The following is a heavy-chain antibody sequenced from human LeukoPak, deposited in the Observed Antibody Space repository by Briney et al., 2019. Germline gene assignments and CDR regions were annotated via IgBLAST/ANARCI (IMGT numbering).Heavy chain of an antibody. CDR2: IYYSGST. D-gene: IGHD3/OR15-3a*01. J-gene: IGHJ4*02. CDR1: GGSISSSSYY. CDR3: ARQAGSGLFILP. V-gene: IGHV4-39*01. Sequence: SSETLSLTCTVSGGSISSSSYYWGWIRQPPGKGLEWIGYIYYSGSTYYNPSLKSRVTISVDTSKNQFSLRLTSVTAADTAVYYCARQAGSGLFILPGGQGTLVTVSS.